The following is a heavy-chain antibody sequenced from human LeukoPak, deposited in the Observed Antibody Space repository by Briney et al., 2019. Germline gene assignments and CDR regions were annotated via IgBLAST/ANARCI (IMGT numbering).Heavy chain of an antibody. V-gene: IGHV3-48*01. Sequence: GGSLRLSCAASGFAFSSYTMNWVRQAPGKGLEWVSCITSSSRTIYYADSVKGRFTISRDNAKNSLYLQMNSLRAEDTAVYYCARGLVSGSQRGYFDYWGHGALVTVSS. D-gene: IGHD1-26*01. J-gene: IGHJ4*01. CDR1: GFAFSSYT. CDR3: ARGLVSGSQRGYFDY. CDR2: ITSSSRTI.